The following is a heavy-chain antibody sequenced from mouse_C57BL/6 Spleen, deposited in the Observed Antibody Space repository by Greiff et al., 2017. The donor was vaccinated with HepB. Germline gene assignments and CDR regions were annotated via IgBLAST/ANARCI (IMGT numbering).Heavy chain of an antibody. CDR3: ARHVDTTGYFDV. V-gene: IGHV5-6*01. CDR1: GFTFSSYG. J-gene: IGHJ1*03. CDR2: ISSGGSYT. Sequence: EVQLMESGGDLVKPGGSLKLSCAASGFTFSSYGMSWVRQTPDKRLEWVATISSGGSYTYYPDSVKGRFTISRDNAKNTLYLQMSSLKSEDTAMYYCARHVDTTGYFDVWGTGTTVTVSS. D-gene: IGHD1-1*01.